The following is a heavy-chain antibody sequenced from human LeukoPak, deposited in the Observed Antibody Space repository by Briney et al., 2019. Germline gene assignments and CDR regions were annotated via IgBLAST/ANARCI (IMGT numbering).Heavy chain of an antibody. J-gene: IGHJ4*02. CDR1: GFTFSSYA. CDR2: ISSSGRTI. D-gene: IGHD4-17*01. CDR3: ARDRDNGDYRDN. V-gene: IGHV3-48*04. Sequence: GGSLRLSCAASGFTFSSYAMHWVRQAPGKGLEWVSYISSSGRTIYYADSVKGRFTISRDNAKNSLYLQMNSLRVEDTAVYYCARDRDNGDYRDNWGQGTLVTVSS.